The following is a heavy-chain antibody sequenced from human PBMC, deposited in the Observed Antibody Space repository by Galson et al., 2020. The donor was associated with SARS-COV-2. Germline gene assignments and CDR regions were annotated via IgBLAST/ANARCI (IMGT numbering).Heavy chain of an antibody. Sequence: GGSLRLSCAASGFTFSSFWMTWVRQAPGKGLECVANIKEDESEKRYVDSVKGRFTISRDNAKNSLFLQMNSLRAEDTAVYYCARGGRWAPDDWGQGTLVTVSS. D-gene: IGHD1-26*01. V-gene: IGHV3-7*04. CDR1: GFTFSSFW. CDR2: IKEDESEK. CDR3: ARGGRWAPDD. J-gene: IGHJ4*02.